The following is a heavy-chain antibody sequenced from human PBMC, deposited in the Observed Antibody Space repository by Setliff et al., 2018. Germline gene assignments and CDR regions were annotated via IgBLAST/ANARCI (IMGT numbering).Heavy chain of an antibody. Sequence: SETLSLTCTVSGGSISPYYWSWIRQPAGKGLEWIGRIYSSGSTNYNPSLESRVTISIDRSKNQLSLKLNSVTAADTAVYYCAWDSDILRGSRWFDPWGQGSLVTVSS. CDR1: GGSISPYY. D-gene: IGHD3-9*01. J-gene: IGHJ5*02. CDR2: IYSSGST. CDR3: AWDSDILRGSRWFDP. V-gene: IGHV4-4*07.